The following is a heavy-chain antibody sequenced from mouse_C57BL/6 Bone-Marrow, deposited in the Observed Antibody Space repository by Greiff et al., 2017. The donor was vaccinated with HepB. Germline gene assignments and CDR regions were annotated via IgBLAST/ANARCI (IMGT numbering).Heavy chain of an antibody. CDR1: GFTFSDYY. J-gene: IGHJ2*01. CDR3: ARDGFYYGSLDY. CDR2: INYDGSST. V-gene: IGHV5-16*01. Sequence: VQLKESEGGLVQPGSSMKLSCTASGFTFSDYYMAWVRQVPEKGLEWVANINYDGSSTYYLDSLKSRFIISRDNAKNILYLQMSSLKSEDTATYYCARDGFYYGSLDYWGQGTTLTVSS. D-gene: IGHD1-1*01.